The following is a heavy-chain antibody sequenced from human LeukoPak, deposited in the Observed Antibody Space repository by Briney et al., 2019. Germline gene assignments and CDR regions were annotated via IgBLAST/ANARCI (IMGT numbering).Heavy chain of an antibody. J-gene: IGHJ3*02. CDR2: ISFVGSDA. CDR1: GFTFSGFW. CDR3: ARVKVGVWGVFDT. V-gene: IGHV3-74*01. Sequence: GGSLRLSCAASGFTFSGFWMHWVRQAPGKGLVWVSCISFVGSDATYADSVKGRFTISRDNAKNTLYLQMYSLGAEDTAVYYCARVKVGVWGVFDTWGQGTMVTVSS. D-gene: IGHD1-26*01.